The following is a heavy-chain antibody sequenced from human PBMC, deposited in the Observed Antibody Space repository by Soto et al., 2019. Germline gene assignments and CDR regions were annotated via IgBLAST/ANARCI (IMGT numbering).Heavy chain of an antibody. Sequence: QVQLQESGPGLVKPSETLSLTCTVSGGTISSWYWSWIRQPPGKGLEWIGDIYYSGSTNCNPSLKSRVTISADTSKNQFSLKLSSVTAADTAVYYCARRYGSAIDYWGQGTLVTVSS. CDR2: IYYSGST. V-gene: IGHV4-59*08. D-gene: IGHD1-26*01. CDR3: ARRYGSAIDY. CDR1: GGTISSWY. J-gene: IGHJ4*02.